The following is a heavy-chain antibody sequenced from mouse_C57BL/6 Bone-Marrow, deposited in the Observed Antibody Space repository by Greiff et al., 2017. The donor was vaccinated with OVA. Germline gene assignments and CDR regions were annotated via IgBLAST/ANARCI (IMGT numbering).Heavy chain of an antibody. V-gene: IGHV5-9*01. Sequence: EVQVVESGGGLVKPGGSLKLSCAASGFTFSSYTMSWVRQTPEKRLEWVATISGGGGNTYYPDSVKGRFTISRDNAKNTLYLQMSSLRSEDTALYYCARNYGSLDYWGQGTTLTVSS. D-gene: IGHD1-1*01. CDR3: ARNYGSLDY. CDR2: ISGGGGNT. J-gene: IGHJ2*01. CDR1: GFTFSSYT.